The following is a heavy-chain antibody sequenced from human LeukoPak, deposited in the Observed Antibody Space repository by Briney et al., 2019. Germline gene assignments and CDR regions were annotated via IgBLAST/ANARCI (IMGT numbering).Heavy chain of an antibody. D-gene: IGHD3-3*01. CDR2: ISYDGSNK. V-gene: IGHV3-30-3*01. J-gene: IGHJ4*02. Sequence: GGSLRLSCAASGFSFSSYAMHWVRQAPGKGLEWVAVISYDGSNKYYADSVKGRFTISRDNSKNTLYLQMNSLRAEDTAVYYCERHLFDPVEEFHYWGQGTLVTVSS. CDR3: ERHLFDPVEEFHY. CDR1: GFSFSSYA.